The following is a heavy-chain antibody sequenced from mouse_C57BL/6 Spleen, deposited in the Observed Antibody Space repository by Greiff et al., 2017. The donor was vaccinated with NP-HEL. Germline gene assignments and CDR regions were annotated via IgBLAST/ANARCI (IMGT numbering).Heavy chain of an antibody. CDR1: GYTFTSYW. CDR3: ARSDYDGSKDGFAY. J-gene: IGHJ3*01. Sequence: VQLQQSGTELVKPGASVKLSCKASGYTFTSYWMHWVKQRPGQGLEWIGNINPSNGGTNYNEKFKSKATLTVDKSSSTADMQLSSLTSEDSAVYYGARSDYDGSKDGFAYWGQGTLVTVSA. CDR2: INPSNGGT. V-gene: IGHV1-53*01. D-gene: IGHD1-1*01.